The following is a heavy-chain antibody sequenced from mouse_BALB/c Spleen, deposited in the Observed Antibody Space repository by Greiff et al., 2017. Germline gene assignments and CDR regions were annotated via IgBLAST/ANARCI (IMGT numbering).Heavy chain of an antibody. Sequence: EVMLVESGGGLVKPGGSLKLSCAASGFAFSSYDMSWVRQTPEKRLEWVAYISSGGGSTYYPDTVKGRFTISRDNAKNTLYLQMSSLKSEDTAMYYCARSTMITWFAYWGQGTLVTVSA. V-gene: IGHV5-12-1*01. CDR1: GFAFSSYD. CDR2: ISSGGGST. J-gene: IGHJ3*01. D-gene: IGHD2-4*01. CDR3: ARSTMITWFAY.